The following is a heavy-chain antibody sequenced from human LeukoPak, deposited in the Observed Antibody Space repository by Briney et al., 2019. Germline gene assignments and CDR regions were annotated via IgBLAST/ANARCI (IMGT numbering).Heavy chain of an antibody. CDR3: ARGCLPRGVRGVIISGY. CDR2: INPNSGGT. V-gene: IGHV1-2*02. D-gene: IGHD3-10*01. J-gene: IGHJ4*02. CDR1: GYTFTGYY. Sequence: ASVKVSCKASGYTFTGYYMHWVRQAPGQGLEWMGWINPNSGGTNYAQKFQGRVTMTRDTSISTAYMELSRLRSDDTAVYYCARGCLPRGVRGVIISGYWGQGTLVTVSS.